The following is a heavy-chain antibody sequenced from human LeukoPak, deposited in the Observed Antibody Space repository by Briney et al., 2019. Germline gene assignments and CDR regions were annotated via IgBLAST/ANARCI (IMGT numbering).Heavy chain of an antibody. CDR1: GYTFTSYD. D-gene: IGHD3-16*01. CDR3: ARGVPGESLGVYYYYYYMDV. V-gene: IGHV1-8*03. Sequence: GASVKVSCKASGYTFTSYDINWVRQATGQGLEWMGWMNPNSGNTGYAQKFQGRVTITRNTSISTAYMELSSLRSEDTAVYYCARGVPGESLGVYYYYYYMDVWGKGTTVTVSS. J-gene: IGHJ6*03. CDR2: MNPNSGNT.